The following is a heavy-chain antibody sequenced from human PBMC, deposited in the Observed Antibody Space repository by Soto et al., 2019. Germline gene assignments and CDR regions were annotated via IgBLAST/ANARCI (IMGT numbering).Heavy chain of an antibody. J-gene: IGHJ5*02. CDR2: ISGNGGYT. CDR1: GFTFSSYT. V-gene: IGHV3-23*01. CDR3: ARGRLAALFDP. Sequence: EVQLLESGGGLVQPGGSLRLSCAASGFTFSSYTMGWVRQAPGKGLEWVSSISGNGGYTCYADSVKGRFTISRDNSNDTLYLQMNSLRAEDTAVYYCARGRLAALFDPWGQGTLVTVSS.